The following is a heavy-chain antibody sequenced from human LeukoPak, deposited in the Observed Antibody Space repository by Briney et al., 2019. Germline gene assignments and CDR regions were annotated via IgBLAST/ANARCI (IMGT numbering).Heavy chain of an antibody. J-gene: IGHJ5*02. V-gene: IGHV4-39*01. CDR1: GASIINNNYY. CDR3: AGHKYYNFWGSFNWFDP. D-gene: IGHD3-3*01. CDR2: IYHGGST. Sequence: SETLSLTCFVSGASIINNNYYWAWIRQPPGKGLEWIGSIYHGGSTSYNPSLKSRVTISVDTSKSHFTLKLNSVTAADTAVYSCAGHKYYNFWGSFNWFDPWGQGTLVTVSS.